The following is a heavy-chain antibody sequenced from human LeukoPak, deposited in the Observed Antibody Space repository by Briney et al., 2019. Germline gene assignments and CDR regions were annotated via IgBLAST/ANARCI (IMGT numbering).Heavy chain of an antibody. D-gene: IGHD2-15*01. CDR1: GDSISSFY. Sequence: SETLSLTCSVSGDSISSFYRNWIRQPPGRGLEWIGNIHYSGSSIYNPSLKSRVTISIDTSRKQFFLKLSSVTAADTAVYYCVLAPNSNWFDFWGQGTLVTVSS. J-gene: IGHJ5*01. V-gene: IGHV4-59*08. CDR2: IHYSGSS. CDR3: VLAPNSNWFDF.